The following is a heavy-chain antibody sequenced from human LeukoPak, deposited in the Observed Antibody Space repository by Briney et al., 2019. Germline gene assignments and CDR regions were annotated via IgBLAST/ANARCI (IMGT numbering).Heavy chain of an antibody. Sequence: GGSLRLSCAASGFTFSSYAMHWVRQAPGKGLEWVAVISYDGSNKYYADSVKGRFTISRDNSKNTLYLQMNSLRAEDTAIYYCAKVRRAFSNNYDSLDTWGHGTLVTVSS. V-gene: IGHV3-30*04. CDR3: AKVRRAFSNNYDSLDT. D-gene: IGHD3-22*01. J-gene: IGHJ5*01. CDR2: ISYDGSNK. CDR1: GFTFSSYA.